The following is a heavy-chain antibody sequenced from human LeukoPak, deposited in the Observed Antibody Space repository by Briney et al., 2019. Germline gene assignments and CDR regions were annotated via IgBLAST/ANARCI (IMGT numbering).Heavy chain of an antibody. J-gene: IGHJ5*02. CDR3: ARASSDFGELFP. CDR2: INPSSGST. Sequence: ASVKLSCTASGYTFTSYYMHWVRHAPGQGLEWMGIINPSSGSTSYTQKFQGRVTMTRDTSTSTVYMDLSSLRSEDTAVYYCARASSDFGELFPWGQGTLVTVSS. D-gene: IGHD3-10*01. CDR1: GYTFTSYY. V-gene: IGHV1-46*01.